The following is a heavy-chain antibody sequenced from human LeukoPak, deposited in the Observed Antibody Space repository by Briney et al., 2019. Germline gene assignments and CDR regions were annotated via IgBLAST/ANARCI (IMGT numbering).Heavy chain of an antibody. D-gene: IGHD7-27*01. V-gene: IGHV3-53*01. CDR2: IYSDGTS. CDR3: TKTGGPWD. Sequence: GGSLRLSCAASGFTVSNSYMSWIRQAPGKGLEWVSVIYSDGTSYYADSVKARFSISRDNSKNTLYLQMNRLRVEDTAMYYCTKTGGPWDWGQGTLVTVSS. J-gene: IGHJ4*02. CDR1: GFTVSNSY.